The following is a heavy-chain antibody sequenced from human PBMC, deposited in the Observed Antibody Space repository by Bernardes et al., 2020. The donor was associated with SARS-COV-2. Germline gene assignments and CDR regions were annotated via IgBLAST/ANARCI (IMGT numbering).Heavy chain of an antibody. Sequence: ASVKVSCKASGYTFTSYDINWVRQATGQGLEWMGWMNPNSGNTGYAQKFQGRVTMTRNTSISTAYMELSSLRSEDTAVYYCARYFHIAAADFLIFVYYYGMDVWGQGTTVTVSS. CDR1: GYTFTSYD. V-gene: IGHV1-8*01. CDR3: ARYFHIAAADFLIFVYYYGMDV. J-gene: IGHJ6*02. CDR2: MNPNSGNT. D-gene: IGHD6-13*01.